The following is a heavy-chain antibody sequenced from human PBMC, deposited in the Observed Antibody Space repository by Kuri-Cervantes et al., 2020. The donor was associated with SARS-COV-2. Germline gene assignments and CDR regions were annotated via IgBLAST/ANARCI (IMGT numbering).Heavy chain of an antibody. CDR1: GFTSSSYE. CDR2: ISSSGSTI. CDR3: ARDWDRVGEFYYGMDV. V-gene: IGHV3-48*03. J-gene: IGHJ6*02. Sequence: GGSLRRSCAASGFTSSSYEMNWVRQAPGKGLEWVSYISSSGSTIYYADSVKGRFTISRDNAKNSLYLQMNSLGAEDTAVYYCARDWDRVGEFYYGMDVWGQGTTVTVSS. D-gene: IGHD3-16*01.